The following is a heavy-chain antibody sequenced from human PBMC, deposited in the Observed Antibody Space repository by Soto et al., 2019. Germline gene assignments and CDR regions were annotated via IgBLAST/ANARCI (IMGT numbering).Heavy chain of an antibody. CDR3: ARVGGLCGGDCYSDY. CDR1: GYTFTSYY. Sequence: KGPGASVKVSCKASGYTFTSYYMHWVRQAPGQGLEWMGIINPSGGSTSYAQKFQGRVTMTRDTSTSTVYMELSSLISEDTAVYYCARVGGLCGGDCYSDYWGQGTLVTVSS. D-gene: IGHD2-21*01. V-gene: IGHV1-46*03. CDR2: INPSGGST. J-gene: IGHJ4*02.